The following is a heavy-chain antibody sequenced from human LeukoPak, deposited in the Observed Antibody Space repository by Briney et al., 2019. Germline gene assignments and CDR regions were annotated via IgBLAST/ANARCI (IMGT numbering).Heavy chain of an antibody. V-gene: IGHV4-30-4*02. J-gene: IGHJ3*02. D-gene: IGHD3-3*01. CDR3: ARDRRFLEWLNHHDAFDI. CDR2: IYYSGST. CDR1: GGSISSGDYY. Sequence: PSETLSLTCTVSGGSISSGDYYWSWIRQPPGKGLEWIGYIYYSGSTYYNPSLKSRVTISVDTSKNQFSLKLSSVTAADTAVYYCARDRRFLEWLNHHDAFDIWGQGTMVTVSS.